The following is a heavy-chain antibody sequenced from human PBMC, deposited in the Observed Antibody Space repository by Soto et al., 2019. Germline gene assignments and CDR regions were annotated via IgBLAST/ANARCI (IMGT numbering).Heavy chain of an antibody. J-gene: IGHJ6*02. Sequence: PGGSLRLSCAASGFTFSSYGMHWVRQAPGKGLEWVAVIWYDGSNKYYADSVKGRFTISRDNSKNTLYLQMNSLRAEDTAVYYCARGLGEFYGMDVWGQGTTVTVSS. CDR1: GFTFSSYG. V-gene: IGHV3-33*01. CDR2: IWYDGSNK. D-gene: IGHD3-16*01. CDR3: ARGLGEFYGMDV.